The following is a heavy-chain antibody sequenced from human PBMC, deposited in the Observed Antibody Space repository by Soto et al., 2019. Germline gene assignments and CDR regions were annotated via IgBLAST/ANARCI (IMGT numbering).Heavy chain of an antibody. D-gene: IGHD3-10*01. J-gene: IGHJ4*02. V-gene: IGHV3-30-3*01. CDR1: GFTFSSYA. Sequence: LRLSCAASGFTFSSYAMHWVRQAPGKGLEWVAVISYDGSNKYYADSVKGRFTISRDNSKNTLYLQMNSLRAEDTAVYYCARDPLYGSPLSWFDYWGQGTLVTVSS. CDR3: ARDPLYGSPLSWFDY. CDR2: ISYDGSNK.